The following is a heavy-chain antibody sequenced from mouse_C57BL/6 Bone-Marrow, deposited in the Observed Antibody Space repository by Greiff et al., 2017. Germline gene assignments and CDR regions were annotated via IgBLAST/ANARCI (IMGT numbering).Heavy chain of an antibody. J-gene: IGHJ3*01. CDR1: GYTFTSYW. V-gene: IGHV1-55*01. D-gene: IGHD2-3*01. CDR3: ARWPPPFYDGYSRGCAY. Sequence: QVQLQQPGAELVKPGASVKMSCKASGYTFTSYWITWVKQRPGQGLEWIGDIYPGSGSTNYNEKFKSKATLTVDTSSSTAYMQLSSLTSEDSAVYYCARWPPPFYDGYSRGCAYWGQGTLVTVSA. CDR2: IYPGSGST.